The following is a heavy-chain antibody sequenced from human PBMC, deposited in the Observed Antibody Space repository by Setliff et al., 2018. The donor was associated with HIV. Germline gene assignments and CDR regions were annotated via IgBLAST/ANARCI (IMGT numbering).Heavy chain of an antibody. CDR3: SNWNTTIDEDA. CDR2: ITLSGAN. D-gene: IGHD5-18*01. V-gene: IGHV4-34*01. J-gene: IGHJ5*02. CDR1: GGSVSGHY. Sequence: PSETLSLTCAVYGGSVSGHYWGWVRQPPGKGLEWIGEITLSGANNYLPSLKSRVTMSLDTSKNQFSLKMTSVTAADTALYYCSNWNTTIDEDAWGQGTLVTVSS.